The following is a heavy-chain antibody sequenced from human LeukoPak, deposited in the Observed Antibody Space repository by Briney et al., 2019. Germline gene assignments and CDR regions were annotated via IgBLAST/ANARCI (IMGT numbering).Heavy chain of an antibody. CDR1: GGPISSSY. D-gene: IGHD3-22*01. Sequence: SETLSLTCTVSGGPISSSYWSWIRQPPGKGLEWIGYIYYSGSTNYNPSLKSRVTISVDTSKNQFSLKLSSVTAADTAVYYCARVLRSSGYYFDYWGQGTLVTVSS. J-gene: IGHJ4*02. CDR3: ARVLRSSGYYFDY. CDR2: IYYSGST. V-gene: IGHV4-59*01.